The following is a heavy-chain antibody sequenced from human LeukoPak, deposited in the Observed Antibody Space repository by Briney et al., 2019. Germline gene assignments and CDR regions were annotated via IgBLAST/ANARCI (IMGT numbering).Heavy chain of an antibody. J-gene: IGHJ6*03. CDR1: GYTFTGYY. Sequence: ASVKVSCKASGYTFTGYYMHWVRQAPGQGLEWMGWINPNSGGTNYAQKFQGRVTMTRDTSISTAYMELSRLRSDDTAVYYCARDPRGSSSWNHYYYMDVWGKGATVTVSS. V-gene: IGHV1-2*02. CDR2: INPNSGGT. CDR3: ARDPRGSSSWNHYYYMDV. D-gene: IGHD6-13*01.